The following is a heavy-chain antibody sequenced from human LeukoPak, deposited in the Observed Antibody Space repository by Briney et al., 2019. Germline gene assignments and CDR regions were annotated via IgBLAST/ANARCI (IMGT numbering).Heavy chain of an antibody. CDR3: ARDYYTSGSYYDRFDY. CDR1: GGSISNYY. V-gene: IGHV4-59*12. J-gene: IGHJ4*02. Sequence: SETLSLTCTVSGGSISNYYWSWIRQPPGKGLEWIGYIYYSGSTNYDPSLKSRVTISVDTSKNQFSLKWSSVTAADTAVYYCARDYYTSGSYYDRFDYWGQGTPVTVSS. D-gene: IGHD3-10*01. CDR2: IYYSGST.